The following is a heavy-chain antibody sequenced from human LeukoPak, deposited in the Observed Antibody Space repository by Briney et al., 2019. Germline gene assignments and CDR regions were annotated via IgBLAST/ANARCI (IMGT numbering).Heavy chain of an antibody. J-gene: IGHJ4*02. CDR1: GFTFSSYG. CDR2: IRYDGSNK. CDR3: AKDTWELPDY. D-gene: IGHD1-26*01. V-gene: IGHV3-30*02. Sequence: GGSLRLSCAASGFTFSSYGTHWVRQAPGKGLEWVAFIRYDGSNKYYADSVKGRFTISRDNSKNTLYLQMNSLRAEDTAVYYCAKDTWELPDYWGQGTLVTVSS.